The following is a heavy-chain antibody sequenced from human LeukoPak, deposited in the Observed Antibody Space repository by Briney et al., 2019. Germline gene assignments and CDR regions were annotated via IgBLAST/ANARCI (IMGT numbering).Heavy chain of an antibody. CDR1: GFTVSSFY. D-gene: IGHD1-1*01. CDR2: LYTSGDT. J-gene: IGHJ4*02. CDR3: ARRNVGYDY. Sequence: PGGSLRLSCAASGFTVSSFYMSWVRQPPRKGLEWVSILYTSGDTDYTDSVKGRFSVSRDNSKNTLYLQMNSLRAEDTAVYYCARRNVGYDYWGQGTLVTVSS. V-gene: IGHV3-53*01.